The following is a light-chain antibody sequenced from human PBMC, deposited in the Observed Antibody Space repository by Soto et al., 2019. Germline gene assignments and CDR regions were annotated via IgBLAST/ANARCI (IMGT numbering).Light chain of an antibody. CDR3: QQYGSSPWT. CDR1: QSVSSSY. J-gene: IGKJ1*01. Sequence: EIVLTQSPGTLSLSPGERATLSFRASQSVSSSYLAWYQQKPGQAPSLLIYRASSRATGIPDRFSGSGSGTDFTLTISRLEPEDFAVYYCQQYGSSPWTFGQGTKVDIK. V-gene: IGKV3-20*01. CDR2: RAS.